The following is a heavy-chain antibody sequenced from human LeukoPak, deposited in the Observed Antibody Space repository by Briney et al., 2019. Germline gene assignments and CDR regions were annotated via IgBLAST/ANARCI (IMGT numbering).Heavy chain of an antibody. Sequence: GGSLRLSCAASGFPFSSYWMHWVRQVPGKGLLWVSRINSDGSATIYADSVRGRFTISRDNAKNTLYLQMNSLRAEDTAVYYCARMGGRCSSTSCYFDYWGQGTLVTVSS. J-gene: IGHJ4*02. CDR1: GFPFSSYW. V-gene: IGHV3-74*01. CDR2: INSDGSAT. D-gene: IGHD2-2*01. CDR3: ARMGGRCSSTSCYFDY.